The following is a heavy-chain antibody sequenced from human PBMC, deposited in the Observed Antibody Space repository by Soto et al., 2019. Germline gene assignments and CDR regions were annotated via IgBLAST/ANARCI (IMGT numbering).Heavy chain of an antibody. CDR2: LYYSGST. V-gene: IGHV4-31*01. CDR1: GGSIRSGGYY. CDR3: ARMVRNYGLDV. D-gene: IGHD5-18*01. J-gene: IGHJ6*02. Sequence: QVQLQESGPGLVKPSQTLSLTCTVSGGSIRSGGYYWSWIRQQPGKGLEWIGYLYYSGSTYYNPSLKSLLMISVDTSKHQFLLNLSSVTAADTAVYYCARMVRNYGLDVWGQGTTVTVSS.